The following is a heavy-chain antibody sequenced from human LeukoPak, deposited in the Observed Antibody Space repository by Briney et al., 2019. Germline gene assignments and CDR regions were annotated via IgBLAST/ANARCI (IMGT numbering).Heavy chain of an antibody. CDR3: AKDPWGGYSNGYSFDY. Sequence: PGGSLRLSCAASGFTFSDYYMSWIRQAPGKGLEWVSYIGSSGSTIYYADSVKGRFTISRDNAKNSLYLQMNSLRAEDTAVYYCAKDPWGGYSNGYSFDYWGQGTLVTVSS. D-gene: IGHD5-18*01. CDR2: IGSSGSTI. CDR1: GFTFSDYY. J-gene: IGHJ4*02. V-gene: IGHV3-11*01.